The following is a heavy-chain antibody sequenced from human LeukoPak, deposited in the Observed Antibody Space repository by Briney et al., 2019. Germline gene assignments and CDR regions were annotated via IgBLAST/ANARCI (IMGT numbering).Heavy chain of an antibody. J-gene: IGHJ4*02. CDR1: GGSISSGGYR. D-gene: IGHD2-8*02. Sequence: SETLSLTCAVSGGSISSGGYRWTWIRQHPGKGLEWIGYINYSGSTYYNPSLKSRVTISVDRSKNQFSLKLSSVTAADTAVYYCARVYGGYYFDYWGQGTLVTVSS. CDR3: ARVYGGYYFDY. CDR2: INYSGST. V-gene: IGHV4-30-2*01.